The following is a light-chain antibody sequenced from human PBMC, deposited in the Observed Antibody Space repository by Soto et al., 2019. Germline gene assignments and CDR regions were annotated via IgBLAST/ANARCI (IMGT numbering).Light chain of an antibody. CDR1: SRDVGGYNY. Sequence: QSVLTQPPSASGSLGQSVTISCTGTSRDVGGYNYVSWYQQHPGKAPKLMIYEVSKRPPGVPDRFSGSKSGSTASLTVSGLQAEDEADYYCYSYAGGNNVFGTGTKVTVL. CDR3: YSYAGGNNV. V-gene: IGLV2-8*01. J-gene: IGLJ1*01. CDR2: EVS.